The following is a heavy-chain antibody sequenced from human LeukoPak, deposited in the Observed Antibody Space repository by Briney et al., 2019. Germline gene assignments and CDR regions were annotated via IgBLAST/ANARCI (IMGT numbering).Heavy chain of an antibody. CDR2: INPSGGTT. Sequence: ASEKVSCKASGYTFTSYYMHWVRQAPGQGLEWMGIINPSGGTTSYTQKFQGRVTMTRDASTSTVYMELSSLRSEDTAVYYCARAFGDGDPPDYWGQGTLVTVSS. J-gene: IGHJ4*02. CDR1: GYTFTSYY. V-gene: IGHV1-46*01. CDR3: ARAFGDGDPPDY. D-gene: IGHD5-24*01.